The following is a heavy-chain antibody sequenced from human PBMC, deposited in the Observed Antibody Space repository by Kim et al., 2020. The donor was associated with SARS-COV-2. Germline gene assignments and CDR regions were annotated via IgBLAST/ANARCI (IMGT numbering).Heavy chain of an antibody. CDR1: GYSINSAYY. Sequence: SETLSLTCTVSGYSINSAYYWGWIRQPPGKGLEWIASIYHSGTTSYNPSLESRVTISVDTSKNQLSLKLSSVTAAHTAVYYCARAAPYSNTWTNGMDVWG. CDR2: IYHSGTT. J-gene: IGHJ6*01. CDR3: ARAAPYSNTWTNGMDV. V-gene: IGHV4-38-2*02. D-gene: IGHD6-13*01.